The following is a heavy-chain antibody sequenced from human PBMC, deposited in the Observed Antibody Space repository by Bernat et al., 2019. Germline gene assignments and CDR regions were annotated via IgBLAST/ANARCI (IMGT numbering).Heavy chain of an antibody. D-gene: IGHD3-16*02. CDR1: GFTFSSYW. Sequence: EVQLVESGGGLVQPGGSLRLSCAASGFTFSSYWMIWVRQAPGKGLEWVANIKQDGSEKYYVDSVKGRFTISRDNAKNSLYLQMNSLRAEDTAVYYCAREGDLGELSSYFDYWGQGTLVTVSS. CDR3: AREGDLGELSSYFDY. J-gene: IGHJ4*02. V-gene: IGHV3-7*01. CDR2: IKQDGSEK.